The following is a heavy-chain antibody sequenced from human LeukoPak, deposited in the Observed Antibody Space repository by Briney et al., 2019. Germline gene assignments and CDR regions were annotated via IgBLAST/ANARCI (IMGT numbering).Heavy chain of an antibody. V-gene: IGHV3-30*02. CDR1: GFTFSSYG. J-gene: IGHJ4*02. Sequence: PGGSLRLSCAASGFTFSSYGMHWVRQAPGKGLEGVALLRSDGSNKYYADSVKGRFTISRDNSKNTLYLQMSSLRAEDTAVYYCAKGAQYYGSGSHRRGHYFDSWGQGTPVTVSS. CDR3: AKGAQYYGSGSHRRGHYFDS. D-gene: IGHD3-10*01. CDR2: LRSDGSNK.